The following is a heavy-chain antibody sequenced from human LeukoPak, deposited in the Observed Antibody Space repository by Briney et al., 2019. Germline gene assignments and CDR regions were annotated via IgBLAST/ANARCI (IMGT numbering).Heavy chain of an antibody. CDR3: ARQSDKAAGGTFAFDY. CDR1: GDSISTHY. D-gene: IGHD6-13*01. V-gene: IGHV4-4*07. J-gene: IGHJ4*02. CDR2: INTSGST. Sequence: SETLSLTCTVSGDSISTHYWSWIRQPAGKGLEWIGRINTSGSTNYNPSLKSRVTMSVDTSKNQFSLKLSSVTAADTAVYYCARQSDKAAGGTFAFDYWGQGALVTVS.